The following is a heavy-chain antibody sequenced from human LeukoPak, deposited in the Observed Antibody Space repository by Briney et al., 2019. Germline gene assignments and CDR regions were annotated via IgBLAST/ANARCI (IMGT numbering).Heavy chain of an antibody. D-gene: IGHD3-22*01. J-gene: IGHJ4*02. CDR1: GYTFTDYG. V-gene: IGHV1-3*01. Sequence: GASVKVSCKASGYTFTDYGMHWVRQAPGQRLEWMAWISAYNGNTNYAQKLQGRVTITADESTSTAYMELSSLRSEDTAVYYCARGPLYYDSSGYYKPYYFDYWGQGTLVTVSS. CDR3: ARGPLYYDSSGYYKPYYFDY. CDR2: ISAYNGNT.